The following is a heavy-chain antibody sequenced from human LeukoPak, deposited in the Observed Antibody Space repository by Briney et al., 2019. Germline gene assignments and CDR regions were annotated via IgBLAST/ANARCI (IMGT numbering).Heavy chain of an antibody. V-gene: IGHV4-34*01. CDR1: GGSFSGYY. Sequence: SETLSLTCAVYGGSFSGYYWSWIRQPPGKGLESIGEMNHTGSTNANPSLKSPVTISVDTSKNQFSRNLSSLTAAYPPVMSCVRGGSPVGATNDIWGQKTLVTVSS. J-gene: IGHJ4*02. D-gene: IGHD1-26*01. CDR3: VRGGSPVGATNDI. CDR2: MNHTGST.